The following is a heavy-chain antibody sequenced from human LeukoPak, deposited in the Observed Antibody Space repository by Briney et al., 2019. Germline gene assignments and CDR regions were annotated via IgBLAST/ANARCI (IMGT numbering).Heavy chain of an antibody. D-gene: IGHD3-22*01. J-gene: IGHJ3*02. CDR1: GGSISSYY. V-gene: IGHV4-59*12. CDR2: IYHSGST. Sequence: SETLSLTCTVSGGSISSYYWSWIRQPPGKGLEWIGYIYHSGSTYYNPSLKSRVTISVDRSKNQFSLKLSSVTAADTAVYYCARVLDYDSSGYVAFDIWGQGTMVTVSS. CDR3: ARVLDYDSSGYVAFDI.